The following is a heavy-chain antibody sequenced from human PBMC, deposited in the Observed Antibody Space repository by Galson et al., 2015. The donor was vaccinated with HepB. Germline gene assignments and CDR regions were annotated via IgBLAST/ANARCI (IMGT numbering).Heavy chain of an antibody. CDR1: GYTFTGYY. CDR2: INPNSGGT. J-gene: IGHJ4*02. Sequence: SVKVSCKASGYTFTGYYMHWVRQAPGQGLEWMGRINPNSGGTNYAQKLQGRVTMTTDTSTSTAYMELRSLRSDDTAVYYCARSELILTGYYNGALGYWGQGTLVTVSS. V-gene: IGHV1-2*06. CDR3: ARSELILTGYYNGALGY. D-gene: IGHD3-9*01.